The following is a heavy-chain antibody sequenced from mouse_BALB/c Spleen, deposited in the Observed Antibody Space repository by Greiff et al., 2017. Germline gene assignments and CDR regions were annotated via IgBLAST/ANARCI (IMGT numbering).Heavy chain of an antibody. CDR2: ILPGSGST. J-gene: IGHJ4*01. D-gene: IGHD4-1*01. CDR3: ATKLGLYAMDY. CDR1: GYTFSSYW. V-gene: IGHV1-9*01. Sequence: QVQLQQSGAELMKPGASVKISCKATGYTFSSYWIEWVKQRPGHGLEWIGEILPGSGSTNYNEKFKGKATFTADTSSNTAYMQLSSLTSEDSAVYYCATKLGLYAMDYWGQGTSVTVSS.